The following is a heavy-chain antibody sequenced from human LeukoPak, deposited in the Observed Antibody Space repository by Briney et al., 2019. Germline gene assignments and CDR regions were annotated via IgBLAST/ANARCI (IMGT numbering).Heavy chain of an antibody. J-gene: IGHJ4*02. V-gene: IGHV1-2*02. CDR3: ARRIAAAGMYYFDY. CDR2: INPNSGGT. CDR1: GYTFTGYY. Sequence: ASVTVSCTASGYTFTGYYMHWVRQAPGQGVEGMGWINPNSGGTNYAQKFQGRVTMTRDTSISTAYMELSRLRSDDTAVYYCARRIAAAGMYYFDYWGQGTLVTVSS. D-gene: IGHD6-13*01.